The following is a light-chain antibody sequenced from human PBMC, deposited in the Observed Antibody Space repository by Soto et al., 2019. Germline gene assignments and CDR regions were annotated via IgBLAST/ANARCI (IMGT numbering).Light chain of an antibody. V-gene: IGKV1-27*01. J-gene: IGKJ4*01. Sequence: DVQMTQSPSSLSASVGDRVTITCRASQGIRHYLAWYQQKPGKVPKLLIYAASTLHSGVPSRFSGSGSGTDFTLTISSLQSEDVATYYCQKYNSGPPVTFGGGTKVEIK. CDR1: QGIRHY. CDR3: QKYNSGPPVT. CDR2: AAS.